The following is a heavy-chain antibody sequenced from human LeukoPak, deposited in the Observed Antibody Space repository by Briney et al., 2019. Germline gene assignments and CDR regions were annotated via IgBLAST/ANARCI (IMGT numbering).Heavy chain of an antibody. Sequence: SETLSLTCTVSGGSISSYYWSWIRQPPGKGLEWIGYIYYSGSTNYNPSLKSRVTISVDTSKNQFSLKLSSVTAADTAVYYCARDCSSTSCYGYFQHWGQGTLVTVSS. J-gene: IGHJ1*01. CDR3: ARDCSSTSCYGYFQH. CDR1: GGSISSYY. V-gene: IGHV4-59*01. D-gene: IGHD2-2*01. CDR2: IYYSGST.